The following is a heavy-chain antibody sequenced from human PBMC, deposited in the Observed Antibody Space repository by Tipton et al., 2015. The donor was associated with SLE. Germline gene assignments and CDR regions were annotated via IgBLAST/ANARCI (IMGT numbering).Heavy chain of an antibody. V-gene: IGHV4-38-2*02. D-gene: IGHD4-17*01. CDR2: IYHSGST. J-gene: IGHJ3*02. CDR3: GRDRPRLRFKSGAFDI. CDR1: GYSTSSGYY. Sequence: TLSLTCAVSGYSTSSGYYWGWIRQPPGKGLEWIGSIYHSGSTYYNPSLKSRVTISVDTSKNQFSLKLSSVTAADTAVYYCGRDRPRLRFKSGAFDIWGQGTMVTVSS.